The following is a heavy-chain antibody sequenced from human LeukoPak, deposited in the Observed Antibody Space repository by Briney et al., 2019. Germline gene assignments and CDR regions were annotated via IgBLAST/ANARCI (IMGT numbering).Heavy chain of an antibody. CDR2: ISSSGSTI. Sequence: GGSLRLSCAASGFTFSSYEMNWVRQAPGKGLEWVSYISSSGSTIYYADSVKGRFTISRDNAKNSLYLQMNSLRAEDTAVYYCARSRGYYDFWSGYSNWFDPWGQGTLVTVSS. J-gene: IGHJ5*02. CDR1: GFTFSSYE. CDR3: ARSRGYYDFWSGYSNWFDP. V-gene: IGHV3-48*03. D-gene: IGHD3-3*01.